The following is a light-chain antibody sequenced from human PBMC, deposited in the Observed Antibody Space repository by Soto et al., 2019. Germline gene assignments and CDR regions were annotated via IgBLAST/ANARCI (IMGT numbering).Light chain of an antibody. CDR2: RNN. CDR1: SSNIGSNY. Sequence: VLTQPPSASGTPGQRVTISCSGSSSNIGSNYVYWYQQLPGTAPKVLIYRNNQRPSGVPDRFSGSKSGTSASLAISGLRSEDEADYYCAAWDDSLSAWVFGGGTKLTVL. V-gene: IGLV1-47*01. CDR3: AAWDDSLSAWV. J-gene: IGLJ3*02.